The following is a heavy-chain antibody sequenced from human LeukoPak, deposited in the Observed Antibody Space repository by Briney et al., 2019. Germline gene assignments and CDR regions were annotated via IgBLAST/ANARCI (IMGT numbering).Heavy chain of an antibody. D-gene: IGHD2-2*01. J-gene: IGHJ3*02. Sequence: SETLSLTCTVSGGSISSYYWSWIRQPPGKGLEWIGYIYYSGSTNYNPSLKSRVTISVDTSKNQFSLKVSSVTAADTAVYYCARDLCSSTSCYRGGDAFDIWGQGTMVTVSS. V-gene: IGHV4-59*12. CDR2: IYYSGST. CDR1: GGSISSYY. CDR3: ARDLCSSTSCYRGGDAFDI.